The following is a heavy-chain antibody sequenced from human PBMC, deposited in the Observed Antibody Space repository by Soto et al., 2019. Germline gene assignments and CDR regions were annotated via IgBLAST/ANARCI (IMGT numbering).Heavy chain of an antibody. CDR2: IIPIFGTA. D-gene: IGHD2-8*01. CDR1: GGTFSSYA. J-gene: IGHJ5*02. V-gene: IGHV1-69*12. CDR3: ARGPPPNRRNWFDP. Sequence: QVQLVQSGAEVKKPGSSVKVSCKASGGTFSSYAISWVRQAPGQGLEWMGGIIPIFGTANYAQKFQGRVTXXAXEXTSTAYMELSSLRSEDTAVYYCARGPPPNRRNWFDPWGQGTLVTVSS.